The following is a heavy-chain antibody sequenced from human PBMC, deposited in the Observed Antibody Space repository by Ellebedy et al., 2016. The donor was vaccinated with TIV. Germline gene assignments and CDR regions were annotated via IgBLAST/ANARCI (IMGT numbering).Heavy chain of an antibody. CDR2: IKQDGSEQ. CDR3: ARDKLQNAVAGSNFDY. D-gene: IGHD6-19*01. V-gene: IGHV3-7*01. J-gene: IGHJ4*02. CDR1: GFTFSSYW. Sequence: GGSLRLSXAASGFTFSSYWMSWVRQAPGKGLEWVAYIKQDGSEQYYVDSVKGRFTISRDNAKNSLFLQMNSLRAEDTAVYYCARDKLQNAVAGSNFDYWGQGALVTVSS.